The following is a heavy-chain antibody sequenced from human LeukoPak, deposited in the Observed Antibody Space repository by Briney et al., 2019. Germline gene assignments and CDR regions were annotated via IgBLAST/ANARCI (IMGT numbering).Heavy chain of an antibody. V-gene: IGHV4-34*01. Sequence: SETLSLTCAVYGGSFSGYYWNWIRQPPGKGLEWIGEINHSGSTNYNPSLKSRVTISVDTSKNQFSLKLSSVTAADTAVYYCARGLSYYYDSSGYYGEYRFGHYWGQGTLVTVSS. D-gene: IGHD3-22*01. CDR1: GGSFSGYY. J-gene: IGHJ4*02. CDR2: INHSGST. CDR3: ARGLSYYYDSSGYYGEYRFGHY.